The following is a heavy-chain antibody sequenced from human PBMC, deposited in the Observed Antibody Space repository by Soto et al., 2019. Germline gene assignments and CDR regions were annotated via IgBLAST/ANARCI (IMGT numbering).Heavy chain of an antibody. CDR2: INAGNGNT. J-gene: IGHJ4*02. CDR3: ARWTGTDDFDY. V-gene: IGHV1-3*01. Sequence: ASVKVSCKASGYTFTSYAMHWVRQAPGQRLEWMGWINAGNGNTKYSQKFQGRVTMTRDTSASTAYMELRSLRSDDTAVYYCARWTGTDDFDYWGQGTLVTVSS. D-gene: IGHD1-1*01. CDR1: GYTFTSYA.